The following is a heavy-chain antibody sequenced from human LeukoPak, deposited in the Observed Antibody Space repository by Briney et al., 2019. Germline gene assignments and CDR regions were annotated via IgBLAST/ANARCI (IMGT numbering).Heavy chain of an antibody. J-gene: IGHJ4*02. V-gene: IGHV4-59*01. CDR3: ARGKGKYEYSSSWYPFY. CDR1: GGSISSYY. Sequence: PSETLSLTCTVSGGSISSYYWSWIRQPPGKGLEWIGYIYYSGSTNYNPSLKSRVTISVDTSKNQFSLKLSSVTAADTAVYYCARGKGKYEYSSSWYPFYWGQGTLVTVSS. CDR2: IYYSGST. D-gene: IGHD6-13*01.